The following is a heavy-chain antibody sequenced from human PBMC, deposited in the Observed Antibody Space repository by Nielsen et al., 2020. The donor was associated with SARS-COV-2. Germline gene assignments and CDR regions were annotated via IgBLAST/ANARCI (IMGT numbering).Heavy chain of an antibody. J-gene: IGHJ6*02. CDR1: GFTFSNNW. CDR2: ITSDGSRT. V-gene: IGHV3-74*01. D-gene: IGHD2-2*01. Sequence: GGSLRLSCAASGFTFSNNWMHWVRQAPGKGLVWVSRITSDGSRTTYADSVQGRFTISRDNAKNTLYLQMNSLRAEDTAVYYCVRHPIVVVPAAVSFYYYGMDVWGQGTTVTVSS. CDR3: VRHPIVVVPAAVSFYYYGMDV.